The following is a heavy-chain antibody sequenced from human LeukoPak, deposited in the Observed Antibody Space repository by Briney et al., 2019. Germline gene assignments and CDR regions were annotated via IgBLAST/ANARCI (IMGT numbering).Heavy chain of an antibody. CDR1: GFTFSRNG. CDR2: VSHDGSDK. Sequence: GGSLRLSCAASGFTFSRNGMRWVRQAPGKGLEWVADVSHDGSDKDYADSVKGRFTISRDNSKNTLYLQMNSLRAEDTAVYYCAKGSSPFDYWGQGTLVTVSS. J-gene: IGHJ4*02. CDR3: AKGSSPFDY. V-gene: IGHV3-30-3*01.